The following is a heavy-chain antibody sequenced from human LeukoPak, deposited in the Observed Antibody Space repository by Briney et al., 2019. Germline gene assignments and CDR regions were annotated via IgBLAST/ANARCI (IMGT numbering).Heavy chain of an antibody. CDR2: VYYSGTT. CDR1: GGTITTDY. D-gene: IGHD5-24*01. J-gene: IGHJ4*02. V-gene: IGHV4-59*01. Sequence: PSETLSLTCTVSGGTITTDYWSWIRQPPGKGLEWIGYVYYSGTTNYNPSLKSRVTISVDTSKKQFSLKLSSVTAADTAVYYCARAEVEMDYFDYWGQGTLVTVSS. CDR3: ARAEVEMDYFDY.